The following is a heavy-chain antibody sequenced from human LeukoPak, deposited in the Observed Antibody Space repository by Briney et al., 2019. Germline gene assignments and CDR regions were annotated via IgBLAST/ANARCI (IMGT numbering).Heavy chain of an antibody. D-gene: IGHD4-23*01. CDR2: ISYDGSNK. J-gene: IGHJ5*02. CDR3: ARDRNYGGNSTGFDP. CDR1: GFTFSGSA. V-gene: IGHV3-30-3*01. Sequence: GGSLKLSCAASGFTFSGSAMHWVRQAPGKGLEWVAVISYDGSNKYYADSVKGRFTISRDNSKNTLYLQMNSLRAEDTAVYYCARDRNYGGNSTGFDPWGQGTLVTVSS.